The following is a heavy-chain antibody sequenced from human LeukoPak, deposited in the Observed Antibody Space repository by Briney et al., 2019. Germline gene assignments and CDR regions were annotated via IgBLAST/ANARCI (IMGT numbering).Heavy chain of an antibody. Sequence: GGSLRLSCAASGFTFSTYSMNWVRQAPGKGLEWVSYISGSSSAIYYADSVKGRFTISRDNAKNSLYLQMNSLRAEDTAVYYCARGESSGWYGDFDYWGQGTLVTVSS. CDR2: ISGSSSAI. CDR1: GFTFSTYS. D-gene: IGHD6-19*01. J-gene: IGHJ4*02. V-gene: IGHV3-48*01. CDR3: ARGESSGWYGDFDY.